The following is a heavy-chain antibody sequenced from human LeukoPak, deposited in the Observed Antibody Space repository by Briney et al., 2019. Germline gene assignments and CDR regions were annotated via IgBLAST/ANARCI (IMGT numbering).Heavy chain of an antibody. D-gene: IGHD3-22*01. V-gene: IGHV4-34*01. CDR1: GGSFSGYY. Sequence: SETLSLTCAVYGGSFSGYYWSWIRQPPGKGLEWIGEINHSGSTNYNPSLKSRVTISVDTSKNQFSLKLSSVTAADTAVYYCARGAKGYYYDSSGFFNFDPWGQGTLVTVSS. CDR3: ARGAKGYYYDSSGFFNFDP. J-gene: IGHJ5*02. CDR2: INHSGST.